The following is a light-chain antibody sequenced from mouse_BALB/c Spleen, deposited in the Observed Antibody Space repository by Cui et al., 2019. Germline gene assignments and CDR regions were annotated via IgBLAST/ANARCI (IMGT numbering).Light chain of an antibody. CDR3: QQWSSNPPT. J-gene: IGKJ5*01. Sequence: QLVPTQSPALMSASPGEKVTMTCSASSSVSYMYWYQQKPRSSPKPWIYLTSNLASGVPARFSGSGSGTSYSLTISSMEAEDAATYYCQQWSSNPPTFGAGTKLELK. CDR2: LTS. V-gene: IGKV4-68*01. CDR1: SSVSY.